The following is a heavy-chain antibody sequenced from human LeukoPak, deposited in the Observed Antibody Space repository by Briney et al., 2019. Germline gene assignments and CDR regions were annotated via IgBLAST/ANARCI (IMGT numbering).Heavy chain of an antibody. CDR1: GGSISSYY. J-gene: IGHJ4*02. CDR2: IYYSGST. CDR3: ARDSMQGMVTATPFDY. Sequence: SETLSLTCTVSGGSISSYYWSWIRQPPGKGLEWIGYIYYSGSTNYNPSLKSRVTISVDTSKNQFSLKLSSVTAADTAVYYCARDSMQGMVTATPFDYWGQGTLVTVSS. D-gene: IGHD2-21*02. V-gene: IGHV4-59*12.